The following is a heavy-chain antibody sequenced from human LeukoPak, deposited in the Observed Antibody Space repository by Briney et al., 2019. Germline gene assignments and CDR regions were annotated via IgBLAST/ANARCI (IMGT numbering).Heavy chain of an antibody. CDR1: GGSVSSGSYY. V-gene: IGHV4-61*01. D-gene: IGHD3-22*01. CDR3: ASGNNYYDSSGYFAISD. J-gene: IGHJ4*02. Sequence: SETLSLTCTISGGSVSSGSYYWSWIRQPPGKGLEWIGYIYYSGSTNYNPSLKSRVTISVDTSKNQFSLKLSSVTAADTAVYYCASGNNYYDSSGYFAISDWGQGTLVTVPS. CDR2: IYYSGST.